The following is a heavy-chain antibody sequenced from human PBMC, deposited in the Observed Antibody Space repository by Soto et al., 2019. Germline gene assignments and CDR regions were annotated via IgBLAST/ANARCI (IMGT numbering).Heavy chain of an antibody. J-gene: IGHJ5*02. CDR3: ARGIVGVVAATRSIWFDP. V-gene: IGHV1-8*01. Sequence: QVQLVQSGAEVKKPGASVKVSCKASGYTFTSYDINWVRQATGQGLEWMGWMNPNSGNTGYAQKFQGRVTMTRNTSIDTAYMELSSLRSEDTAVYYCARGIVGVVAATRSIWFDPWGQGTLVTVSS. D-gene: IGHD2-15*01. CDR1: GYTFTSYD. CDR2: MNPNSGNT.